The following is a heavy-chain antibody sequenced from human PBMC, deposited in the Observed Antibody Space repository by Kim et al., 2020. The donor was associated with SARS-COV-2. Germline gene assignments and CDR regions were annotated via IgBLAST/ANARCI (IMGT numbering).Heavy chain of an antibody. CDR1: GFNLNTYS. J-gene: IGHJ4*02. D-gene: IGHD6-6*01. CDR2: LSYDGTRK. CDR3: ARDRSRRGSSSTY. V-gene: IGHV3-30*04. Sequence: GGSLRLSCEASGFNLNTYSMHWVRQTPGKGLEWVAVLSYDGTRKYFAEAVTGRFTVFRDTSKVYLQMSALGPEDTAVYYCARDRSRRGSSSTYWGQGALVTVSS.